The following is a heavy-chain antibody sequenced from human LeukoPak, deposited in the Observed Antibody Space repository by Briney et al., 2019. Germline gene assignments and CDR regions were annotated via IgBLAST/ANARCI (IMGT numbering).Heavy chain of an antibody. Sequence: ASVKVSCKASGYTFTSYGISWVRQAPGQGLEWMGWISAYNGNTNYAQKLQGRVTMTTDTSTSTAYMELRSLRSDDTAVYYCAREAVRCCSGGSCFTCGWFDPWGRGTLVTVSS. CDR3: AREAVRCCSGGSCFTCGWFDP. D-gene: IGHD2-15*01. CDR2: ISAYNGNT. V-gene: IGHV1-18*01. CDR1: GYTFTSYG. J-gene: IGHJ5*02.